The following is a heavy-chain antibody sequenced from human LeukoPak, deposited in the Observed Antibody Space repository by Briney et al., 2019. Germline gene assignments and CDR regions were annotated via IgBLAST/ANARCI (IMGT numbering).Heavy chain of an antibody. V-gene: IGHV4-61*01. CDR3: ARVAGYYYYYMDV. J-gene: IGHJ6*03. D-gene: IGHD6-19*01. Sequence: PSETLSLTCTVSGGSISSGSYYWSWIRQPPGKGLEWIGYIYYSGSTNYNPSLKSRVTISVDTSKNQFSLKLSSVTAADTAVYYCARVAGYYYYYMDVWGKGTTVTVSS. CDR2: IYYSGST. CDR1: GGSISSGSYY.